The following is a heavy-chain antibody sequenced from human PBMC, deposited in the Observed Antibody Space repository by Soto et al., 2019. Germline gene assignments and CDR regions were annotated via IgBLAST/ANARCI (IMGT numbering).Heavy chain of an antibody. CDR1: GYNFRDYY. CDR2: IIPNNGDT. CDR3: ARSGDRRNSPAWIDH. J-gene: IGHJ5*02. Sequence: QVQLVQSGAEVKKPGASVKVSCRASGYNFRDYYLHWVRQAPGAGLEWMGSIIPNNGDTHYAQRFQGRITLPTDTSLDTAYMEIDGLTLDDTAIYFCARSGDRRNSPAWIDHWGQGALVTVSS. V-gene: IGHV1-2*02. D-gene: IGHD1-26*01.